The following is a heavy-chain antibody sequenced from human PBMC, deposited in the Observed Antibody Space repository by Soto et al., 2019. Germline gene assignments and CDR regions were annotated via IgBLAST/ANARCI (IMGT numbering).Heavy chain of an antibody. Sequence: SETLSLTCTVSGASFSDFYWSWIRQPPGKGLEWIGEINHSGSTNYNPSLKSRVTISVDTSKNQFSLKLTSATATDTAVYYCVRMKTGGSRPVDLWGQGTLVTVS. CDR2: INHSGST. V-gene: IGHV4-34*01. D-gene: IGHD2-15*01. J-gene: IGHJ5*02. CDR3: VRMKTGGSRPVDL. CDR1: GASFSDFY.